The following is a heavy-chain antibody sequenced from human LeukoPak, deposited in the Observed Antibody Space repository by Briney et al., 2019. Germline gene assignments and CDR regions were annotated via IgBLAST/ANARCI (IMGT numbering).Heavy chain of an antibody. J-gene: IGHJ6*02. Sequence: GGSLRLSCVVSGFTFSESWMSWVRQAPGKGLGWVASLNLDGSDKYYVDSVKGRFTISRDNAKNSLYLQMSNLRAEDTAVYFCARGGGLDVWGQGATVTVSS. CDR3: ARGGGLDV. V-gene: IGHV3-7*03. CDR1: GFTFSESW. D-gene: IGHD3-16*01. CDR2: LNLDGSDK.